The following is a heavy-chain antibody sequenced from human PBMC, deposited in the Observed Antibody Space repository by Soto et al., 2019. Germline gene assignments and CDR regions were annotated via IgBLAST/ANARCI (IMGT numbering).Heavy chain of an antibody. CDR1: GYTFINYY. D-gene: IGHD2-8*02. CDR2: INPTGGST. CDR3: ARHLEAGDV. J-gene: IGHJ4*02. V-gene: IGHV1-46*01. Sequence: QVQLVQSGAEVKKPGASVKVSCKASGYTFINYYIHWVRQATGHGLEWMAIINPTGGSTNYAQKFQGRLTLTMDTSTTTVYMELSSLTSEDTAIYYCARHLEAGDVWGQGTLVTVSS.